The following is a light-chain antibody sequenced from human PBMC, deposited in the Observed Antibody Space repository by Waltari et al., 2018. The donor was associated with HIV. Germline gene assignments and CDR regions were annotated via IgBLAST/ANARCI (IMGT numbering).Light chain of an antibody. J-gene: IGLJ3*02. Sequence: QSALTQPASVSGSPGQSITISCAGTSSHISGCNCVSWYQQHPGKAPKLMIYEVNKRPSGVSNRFSGSKSGNTASLTISGLQVEDEADYYCSSYTRRSTWVFGGGTRLTVL. CDR3: SSYTRRSTWV. CDR2: EVN. CDR1: SSHISGCNC. V-gene: IGLV2-14*03.